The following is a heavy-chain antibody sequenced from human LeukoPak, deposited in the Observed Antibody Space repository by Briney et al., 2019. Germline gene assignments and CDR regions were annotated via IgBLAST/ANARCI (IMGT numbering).Heavy chain of an antibody. CDR1: GGTFSSYA. D-gene: IGHD3-22*01. V-gene: IGHV1-69*05. Sequence: ASVKVSCKASGGTFSSYAISWVRQASGQGLEWMGGIIPIFGTANYAQKFQGRVTITTDESTSTAYMELSSLRSEDTAVYYCALRATYDSSGYYPNWGQGTLVTVSS. J-gene: IGHJ4*02. CDR3: ALRATYDSSGYYPN. CDR2: IIPIFGTA.